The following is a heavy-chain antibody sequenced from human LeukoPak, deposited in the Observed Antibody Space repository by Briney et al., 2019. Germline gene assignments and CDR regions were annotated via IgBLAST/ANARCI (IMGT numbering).Heavy chain of an antibody. D-gene: IGHD7-27*01. CDR3: AKAQSPDWGSSGYYYYYMDV. J-gene: IGHJ6*03. CDR2: IKQDGRNI. V-gene: IGHV3-7*03. CDR1: GFSFSDYW. Sequence: GGSLRLSCAASGFSFSDYWMTWVRQAPGKGLECVASIKQDGRNIYYVDSVKGRFTISRDNVRNSLFLQMNSLRAEDTAVYYCAKAQSPDWGSSGYYYYYMDVWGKGTTVTISS.